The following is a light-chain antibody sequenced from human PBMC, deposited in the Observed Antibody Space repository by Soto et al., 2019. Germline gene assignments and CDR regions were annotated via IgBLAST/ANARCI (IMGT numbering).Light chain of an antibody. CDR3: SSSAGSNNFV. Sequence: QSALTQPPSASGFPGQSVTISCTGTSSDVGYYDYVSWYQQHPGKAPKLVIYEVTKRPSGVPDRVSASKSGNTVSLPVSGLRAEDEADYYCSSSAGSNNFVFGSGTKVTVL. J-gene: IGLJ1*01. CDR1: SSDVGYYDY. CDR2: EVT. V-gene: IGLV2-8*01.